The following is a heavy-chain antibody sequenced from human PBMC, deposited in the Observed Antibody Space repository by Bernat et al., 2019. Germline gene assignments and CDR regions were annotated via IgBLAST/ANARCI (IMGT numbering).Heavy chain of an antibody. Sequence: QVQLQQWGAGLLKPSETLSLTCAVDGGSFSGYYWSWIRHPPGKGLEWIGEINHSGSTNYNPPLRSRVTISVDTSKNQCSLKLRSVTAADTAVYYCARTRTTVTPTRGYYHYMAVWGKVTTVTVSS. CDR1: GGSFSGYY. J-gene: IGHJ6*03. V-gene: IGHV4-34*01. CDR3: ARTRTTVTPTRGYYHYMAV. CDR2: INHSGST. D-gene: IGHD4-17*01.